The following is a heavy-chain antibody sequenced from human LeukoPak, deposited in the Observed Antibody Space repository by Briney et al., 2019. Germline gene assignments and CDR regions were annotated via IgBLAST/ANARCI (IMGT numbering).Heavy chain of an antibody. Sequence: PSETLSLTCTVSGGSISSYYWSWIRQPAGKGLEWIGRIYTSGSTNYNPSLKSRVTMSVDTSKNQFSVKLSSVTAADTAVYYCAREKQSSGWYVPNYFDYWGQGTLVTVSS. D-gene: IGHD6-19*01. CDR1: GGSISSYY. V-gene: IGHV4-4*07. CDR3: AREKQSSGWYVPNYFDY. J-gene: IGHJ4*02. CDR2: IYTSGST.